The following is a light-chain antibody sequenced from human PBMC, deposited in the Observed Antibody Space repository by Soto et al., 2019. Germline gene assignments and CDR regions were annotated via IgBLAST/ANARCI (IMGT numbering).Light chain of an antibody. Sequence: QSALTQPASVSGSPGQSITISCTGTNSDVGGYNYVSWYQQTPGKAPKLMIYDVSNRPSEVSNRFSGSKSGNTASLTISGLQAEDEADYYCSSYTSSTTPYVFGTGTKVTVL. CDR1: NSDVGGYNY. CDR2: DVS. J-gene: IGLJ1*01. CDR3: SSYTSSTTPYV. V-gene: IGLV2-14*01.